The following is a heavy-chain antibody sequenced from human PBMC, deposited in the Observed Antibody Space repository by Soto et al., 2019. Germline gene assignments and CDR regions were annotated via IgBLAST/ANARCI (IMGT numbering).Heavy chain of an antibody. CDR1: GFTFRDYY. CDR3: VRAPYGFTSWFDS. J-gene: IGHJ5*01. CDR2: ISNSRSFS. Sequence: GGSLRLSCAASGFTFRDYYMNWIRQAPGKGPEWVSYISNSRSFSNYADSVKGRFTISRDNAKSSLYLQMNSLRAEDTAVYYCVRAPYGFTSWFDSWGQGT. D-gene: IGHD3-10*01. V-gene: IGHV3-11*03.